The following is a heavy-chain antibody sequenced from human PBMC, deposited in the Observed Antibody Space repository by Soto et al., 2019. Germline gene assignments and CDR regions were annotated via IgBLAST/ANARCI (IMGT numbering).Heavy chain of an antibody. CDR2: IYNGEST. CDR3: APTTGWPGFDY. J-gene: IGHJ4*02. V-gene: IGHV4-59*01. D-gene: IGHD6-19*01. Sequence: QVQLQESGPGLVKPSETMSLTCSASGASISRFYWNWIRQPPGKGLEWIGHIYNGESTNYNPSLKSRVTISVDTSKNQFSLKLTSVTAADTAVYYCAPTTGWPGFDYWSQGTLVTVSS. CDR1: GASISRFY.